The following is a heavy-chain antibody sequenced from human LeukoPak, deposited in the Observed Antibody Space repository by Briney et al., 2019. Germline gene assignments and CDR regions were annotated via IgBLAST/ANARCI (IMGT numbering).Heavy chain of an antibody. CDR3: AEPLGFGELFRGLDY. CDR2: ISYDGSNK. D-gene: IGHD3-10*01. Sequence: GGSLRLSCAASGFTFSSYGMHWVRQAPGKGLEWVAVISYDGSNKYYADSVKGRFTISRDNSKNTLYLQMNSLRAEDTAVYYCAEPLGFGELFRGLDYWGQGTLVTVSS. J-gene: IGHJ4*02. CDR1: GFTFSSYG. V-gene: IGHV3-30*18.